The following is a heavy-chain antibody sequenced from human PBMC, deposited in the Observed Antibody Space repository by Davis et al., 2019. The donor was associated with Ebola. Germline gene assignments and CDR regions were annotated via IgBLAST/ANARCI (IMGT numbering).Heavy chain of an antibody. Sequence: GESLKISCSASGFTFGDFLMNWVRQAPGKGLEWVSYISSSSSTIYYADSVKGRFTISRDNSKNTLYLQMNSLRAEDTSVYYCAKSGGFDFWSGYYNWFDPWGQGTLVTVSS. J-gene: IGHJ5*02. CDR3: AKSGGFDFWSGYYNWFDP. V-gene: IGHV3-48*01. D-gene: IGHD3-3*01. CDR2: ISSSSSTI. CDR1: GFTFGDFL.